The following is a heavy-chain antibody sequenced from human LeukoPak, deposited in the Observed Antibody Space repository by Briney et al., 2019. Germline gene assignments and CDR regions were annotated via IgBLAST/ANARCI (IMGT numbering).Heavy chain of an antibody. CDR2: INSDGSST. Sequence: GGSLRLSCAASGFTFSSYWMHWVRQAPGKGLVWVSRINSDGSSTSYADSVKGRFTISRDNAKNTLYLQMNSLRVEDTAVYYCASGYARSARHQSDFWGQGTVVTVSS. D-gene: IGHD5-12*01. V-gene: IGHV3-74*01. CDR1: GFTFSSYW. J-gene: IGHJ4*02. CDR3: ASGYARSARHQSDF.